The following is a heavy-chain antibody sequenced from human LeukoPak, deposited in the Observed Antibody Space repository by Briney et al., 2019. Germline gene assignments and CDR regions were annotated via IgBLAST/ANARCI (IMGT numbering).Heavy chain of an antibody. J-gene: IGHJ3*02. CDR1: GYSFTSYW. Sequence: GESLKISCKGSGYSFTSYWIGWVRQMPGKGLEWMGIIYPGDSDTRYSPSFQGQVTISADKSISTAYLQWSSLEASDTAMYYCAKIRTTVVTHDVFDIWGQGTMVTVSS. V-gene: IGHV5-51*01. D-gene: IGHD4-23*01. CDR2: IYPGDSDT. CDR3: AKIRTTVVTHDVFDI.